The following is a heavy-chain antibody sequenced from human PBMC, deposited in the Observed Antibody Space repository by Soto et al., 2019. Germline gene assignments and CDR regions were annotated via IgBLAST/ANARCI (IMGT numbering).Heavy chain of an antibody. D-gene: IGHD5-18*01. CDR2: ISWNSGSI. CDR1: GFTIDDYA. J-gene: IGHJ4*02. Sequence: DVHLVESGGGLVQPGRSLRLSCATSGFTIDDYAMHWVRQAPGKGLEWVSGISWNSGSIGYADSVKGRFTISRDNAENSLYLQMNSLRTEDTALYYCAKDALDVDTSMAFDYWGQGTLVTVSS. CDR3: AKDALDVDTSMAFDY. V-gene: IGHV3-9*01.